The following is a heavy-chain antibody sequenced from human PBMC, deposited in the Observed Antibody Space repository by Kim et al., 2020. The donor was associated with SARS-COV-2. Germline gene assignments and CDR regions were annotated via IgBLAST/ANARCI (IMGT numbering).Heavy chain of an antibody. V-gene: IGHV4-59*01. CDR2: IYYSGSA. J-gene: IGHJ4*02. CDR1: GGSISSYY. D-gene: IGHD2-2*01. Sequence: SETLSLTCTVSGGSISSYYWSWIRQPPGKGLEWIWYIYYSGSANYNPSLKSRVTISVDTSKNKFSLKLSSVTAADTAIYYCARGSGCSSTTCSFDYSGQG. CDR3: ARGSGCSSTTCSFDY.